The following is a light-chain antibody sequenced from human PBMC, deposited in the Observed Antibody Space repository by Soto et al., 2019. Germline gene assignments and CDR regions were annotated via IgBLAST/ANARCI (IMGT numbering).Light chain of an antibody. J-gene: IGLJ1*01. CDR2: SND. V-gene: IGLV1-44*01. CDR1: SSNIGSNT. Sequence: QSVLTQSPSASGTPGQRVTISCSGSSSNIGSNTVNWYQHLPGAAPILLIYSNDQRPSGVTDRFSGSKSGTSASLAISGLQSEDEADYYCSAWDDSLNGYVFGTGTKLTVL. CDR3: SAWDDSLNGYV.